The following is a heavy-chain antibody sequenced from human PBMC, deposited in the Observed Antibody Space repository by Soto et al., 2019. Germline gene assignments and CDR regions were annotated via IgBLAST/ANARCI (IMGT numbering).Heavy chain of an antibody. CDR2: ISYHGSDI. V-gene: IGHV3-30*18. D-gene: IGHD3-9*01. J-gene: IGHJ4*02. CDR1: GFIFSRDG. Sequence: QVQLVESGGGVVQPGTSLTLSCAASGFIFSRDGMHWVRQAPGKGLEWVAVISYHGSDIYYADSVKGRFTISRDNSKNTVYLQMNSLRPEATALYYFAKRIAADIPFDSWGQGTLVTVSS. CDR3: AKRIAADIPFDS.